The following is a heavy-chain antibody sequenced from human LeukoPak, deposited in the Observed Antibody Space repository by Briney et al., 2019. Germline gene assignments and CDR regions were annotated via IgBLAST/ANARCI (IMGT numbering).Heavy chain of an antibody. CDR2: IYYSGST. J-gene: IGHJ4*02. V-gene: IGHV4-59*08. D-gene: IGHD6-13*01. Sequence: SETLSLTCTVSGGSISSYCWSWIRQPPGKGLEWIGYIYYSGSTNYNPSLKSRVTISVDTSKNQFSLKLSSVTAADTAVYYCARHLRQLFDYWGQGTLVTVSS. CDR1: GGSISSYC. CDR3: ARHLRQLFDY.